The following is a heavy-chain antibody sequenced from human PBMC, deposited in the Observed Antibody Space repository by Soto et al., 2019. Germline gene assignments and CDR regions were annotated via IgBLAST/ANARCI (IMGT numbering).Heavy chain of an antibody. CDR3: ASGPYDILTGYYRDDAFDI. CDR2: ISAYNGNT. CDR1: GYTFTSYG. J-gene: IGHJ3*02. D-gene: IGHD3-9*01. Sequence: QVQLVQSGAEVKKPGASVKVSCKASGYTFTSYGISWVRQAPGQGLEWMGWISAYNGNTNYAQKLQGRVTMTTDTSTRKAYMELRSLRSDDTAVYYCASGPYDILTGYYRDDAFDIWGQGTMVTVSS. V-gene: IGHV1-18*01.